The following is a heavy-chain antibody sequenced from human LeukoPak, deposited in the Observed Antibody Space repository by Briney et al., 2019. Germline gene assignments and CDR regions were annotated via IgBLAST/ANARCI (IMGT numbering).Heavy chain of an antibody. CDR1: GGSISSSSYY. D-gene: IGHD3-10*01. J-gene: IGHJ5*02. Sequence: SETLPLTCTVSGGSISSSSYYWGWIRQPPGKGLEWIGSIYYSGSTYYNPSLKSRVTISVDTSKNQFSLKLSSVTAADTAVYYCARSMVRGVIGVWFDPWGQGTLVTVSS. V-gene: IGHV4-39*01. CDR2: IYYSGST. CDR3: ARSMVRGVIGVWFDP.